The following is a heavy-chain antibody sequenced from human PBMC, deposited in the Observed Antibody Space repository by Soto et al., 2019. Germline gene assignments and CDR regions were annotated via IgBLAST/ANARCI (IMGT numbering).Heavy chain of an antibody. J-gene: IGHJ4*02. CDR1: GLPLNTSNVA. D-gene: IGHD4-17*01. CDR3: VYRDFGDYFFQF. Sequence: QITLKESGPTLVKPTQTLTLTCTLSGLPLNTSNVAVGWIRQPPGKAPEWLALIYWDDNEVYSPSLKNRLTITKDTSKSQVVLTLATVDPVDTATYYCVYRDFGDYFFQFWGQGILVNVSS. CDR2: IYWDDNE. V-gene: IGHV2-5*02.